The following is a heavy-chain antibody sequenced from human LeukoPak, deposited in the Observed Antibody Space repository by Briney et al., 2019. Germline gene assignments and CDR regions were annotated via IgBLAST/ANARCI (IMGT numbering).Heavy chain of an antibody. J-gene: IGHJ4*02. Sequence: PGGSLRLSCAVSGFIFSDHYMDWVRQAPGKGLEWLGRSRNKANSYTTEYAASVKGRFTISRDESNHSLFLQMNSLKSDDTAMYYCATTTVVTQGSDYWGQGTLVTVSS. D-gene: IGHD4-23*01. CDR1: GFIFSDHY. CDR2: SRNKANSYTT. V-gene: IGHV3-72*01. CDR3: ATTTVVTQGSDY.